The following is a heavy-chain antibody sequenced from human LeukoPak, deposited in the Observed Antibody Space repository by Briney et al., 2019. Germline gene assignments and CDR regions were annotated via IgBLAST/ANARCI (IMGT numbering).Heavy chain of an antibody. Sequence: SVHVSCKASRGTFSSYGISWVRQAPGQELEGIGRIITLFGATTYARKFQGRVTMSADKSTNTTYMELKNLRYDDTAEYFCARDLGPETSGYLERSYMDVWGKGTTVTVSS. J-gene: IGHJ6*03. CDR3: ARDLGPETSGYLERSYMDV. V-gene: IGHV1-69*06. CDR1: RGTFSSYG. CDR2: IITLFGAT. D-gene: IGHD3-22*01.